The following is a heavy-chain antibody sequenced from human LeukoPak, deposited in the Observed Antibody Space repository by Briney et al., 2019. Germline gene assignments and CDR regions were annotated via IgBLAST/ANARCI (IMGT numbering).Heavy chain of an antibody. CDR1: GFNCNFDDYA. Sequence: GRSLRLSCAASGFNCNFDDYAFHWVRQAPGKGLEWVSGMNWKTDIVAYADSVKGRFTISRDNDRKSVHLQMNSLTPDDMAVYHCAKGPKENWYFDLWGRGTLVTVSS. CDR3: AKGPKENWYFDL. J-gene: IGHJ2*01. V-gene: IGHV3-9*03. CDR2: MNWKTDIV.